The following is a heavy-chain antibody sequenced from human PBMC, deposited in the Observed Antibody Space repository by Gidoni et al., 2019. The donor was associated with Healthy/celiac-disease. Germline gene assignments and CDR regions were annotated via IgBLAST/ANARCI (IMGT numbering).Heavy chain of an antibody. CDR3: ARDGSIAAAGWGSFDY. Sequence: EVQLVESGGGLVKPGGSLRLSCAASGFTFSSYSMNWVRQAPGKGLEWVSSISSSSSYIYYADSVKGRFTISRDNAKNSLYLQMNSLRAEDTAVYYCARDGSIAAAGWGSFDYWGQGTLVTVSS. J-gene: IGHJ4*02. V-gene: IGHV3-21*01. CDR1: GFTFSSYS. D-gene: IGHD6-13*01. CDR2: ISSSSSYI.